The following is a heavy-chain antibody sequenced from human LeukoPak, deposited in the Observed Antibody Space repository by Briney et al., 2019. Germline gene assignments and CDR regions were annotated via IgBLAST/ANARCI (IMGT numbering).Heavy chain of an antibody. V-gene: IGHV2-5*01. CDR3: APTGIAVARWAFDI. D-gene: IGHD6-19*01. CDR1: GGSISSGDYY. J-gene: IGHJ3*02. Sequence: TLSLTCTVSGGSISSGDYYWSWIRQPPGKALEWLALIYWNDDKRCSPSLKSRLTITKDTSKNQVVLTMTNMDPVDTATYYCAPTGIAVARWAFDIWGQGTMVTVSS. CDR2: IYWNDDK.